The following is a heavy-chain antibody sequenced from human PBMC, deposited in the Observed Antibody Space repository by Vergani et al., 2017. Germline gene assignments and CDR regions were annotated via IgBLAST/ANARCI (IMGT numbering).Heavy chain of an antibody. CDR3: ARDRNPGTAMVYYFDY. CDR2: IIPIFGTA. V-gene: IGHV1-69*18. Sequence: QVQLVQSGAEVKKPGSSVKVSCKASGGTFSSYAISWVRQAPGQGLEWMGRIIPIFGTANYAQKFQGRVTLTADESTSTAYMELSSLRSEDTAVYYCARDRNPGTAMVYYFDYWGQGTLVTVSS. CDR1: GGTFSSYA. J-gene: IGHJ4*02. D-gene: IGHD5-18*01.